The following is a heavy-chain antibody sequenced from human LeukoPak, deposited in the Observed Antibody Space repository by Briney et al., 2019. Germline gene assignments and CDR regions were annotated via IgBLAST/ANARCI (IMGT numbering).Heavy chain of an antibody. Sequence: GASVKVSCKASGYSFITYYIHWVRQTPGQGLEYVGWMNPKSGATNSAQKFQGRVTMTRETSISTAYMELKNLRSDDTAIYYCAKGGGSGTYKTWFDPWGQGTLVIVSS. CDR3: AKGGGSGTYKTWFDP. V-gene: IGHV1-2*02. CDR1: GYSFITYY. CDR2: MNPKSGAT. D-gene: IGHD6-19*01. J-gene: IGHJ5*02.